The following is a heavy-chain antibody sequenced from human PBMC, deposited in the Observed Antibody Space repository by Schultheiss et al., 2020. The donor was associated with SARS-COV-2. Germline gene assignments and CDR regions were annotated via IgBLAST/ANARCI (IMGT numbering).Heavy chain of an antibody. Sequence: GSLRLSCAVSGFTFSYAWMSWVRQAPGKGLEWIGEIYHSGSTNYNPSLKSRVTISVDKSKNQFSLKLSSVTAADTAVYYCARVRLVRGVISYYFDYWGQGTLVTVSS. D-gene: IGHD3-10*01. J-gene: IGHJ4*02. CDR1: GFTFSYAW. CDR2: IYHSGST. CDR3: ARVRLVRGVISYYFDY. V-gene: IGHV4-4*02.